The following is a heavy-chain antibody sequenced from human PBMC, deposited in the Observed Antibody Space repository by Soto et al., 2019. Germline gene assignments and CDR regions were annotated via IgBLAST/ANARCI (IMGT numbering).Heavy chain of an antibody. CDR3: ARFPRGYSYAFHY. CDR1: GGSISSGDYY. CDR2: IYYSGST. D-gene: IGHD5-18*01. Sequence: PSETLSLTCTVSGGSISSGDYYWSWIRQPPGKGLEWIGYIYYSGSTYYNQSLKSRVTMSVDTSKNQFSLKLSSVTAADTAVYYCARFPRGYSYAFHYWGQGALVTVSS. V-gene: IGHV4-30-4*01. J-gene: IGHJ4*02.